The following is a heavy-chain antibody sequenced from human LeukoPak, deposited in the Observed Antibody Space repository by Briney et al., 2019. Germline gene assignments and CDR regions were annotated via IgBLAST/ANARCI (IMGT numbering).Heavy chain of an antibody. CDR1: GFTFSSYA. CDR2: ISGSGGST. J-gene: IGHJ4*02. CDR3: AKGSAQWGSSGYIVDY. Sequence: GGSLRLSCAASGFTFSSYAMTWVRQAPGQGLEWVSVISGSGGSTYHADSVKGRFTISRDNSKNTLYLQMNSLRAEDTAVYYCAKGSAQWGSSGYIVDYWGQGTLVTVSS. D-gene: IGHD3-22*01. V-gene: IGHV3-23*01.